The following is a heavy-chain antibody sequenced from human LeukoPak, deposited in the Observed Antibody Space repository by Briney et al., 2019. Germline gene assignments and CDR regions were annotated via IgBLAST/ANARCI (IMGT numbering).Heavy chain of an antibody. J-gene: IGHJ4*02. CDR1: GGSISSYY. CDR2: IYYSGST. Sequence: EASETLSLTCTVSGGSISSYYWSWIRQPPGKGLEWIGYIYYSGSTNYNPSLKSRVTISVDTSKNQFSLKLSSVTAADTAVYYCARDQRTYYLGSGSYYKVGRLDFWGQGTLVTVSS. CDR3: ARDQRTYYLGSGSYYKVGRLDF. D-gene: IGHD3-10*01. V-gene: IGHV4-59*01.